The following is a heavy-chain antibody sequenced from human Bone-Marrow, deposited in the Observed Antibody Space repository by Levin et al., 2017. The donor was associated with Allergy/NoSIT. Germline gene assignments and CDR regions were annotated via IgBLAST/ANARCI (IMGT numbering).Heavy chain of an antibody. J-gene: IGHJ5*02. CDR1: GFTFSSYG. CDR2: IWYDGSNK. V-gene: IGHV3-33*01. CDR3: ARAPLLIAAAGTHRFDP. Sequence: GESLKISCAASGFTFSSYGMHWVRQAPGKGLEWVAVIWYDGSNKYYADSVKGRFTISRDNSKNTLYLQMNSLRAEDTAVYYCARAPLLIAAAGTHRFDPWGQGTLVTVSS. D-gene: IGHD6-13*01.